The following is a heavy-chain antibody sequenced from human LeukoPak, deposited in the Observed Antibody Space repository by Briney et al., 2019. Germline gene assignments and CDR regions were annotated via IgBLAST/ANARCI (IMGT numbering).Heavy chain of an antibody. CDR2: IIGSAANT. J-gene: IGHJ4*01. CDR3: AKYTSGTSYRGLDQ. Sequence: GGSLRLSCGASGLTVSSYAMSWVRQAPGKGLEWVSTIIGSAANTYYADSVKGRFTISRDDSKNTVCLQMNSLRAEDTAVYSCAKYTSGTSYRGLDQWGHGTLVTVSS. D-gene: IGHD3-10*01. CDR1: GLTVSSYA. V-gene: IGHV3-23*01.